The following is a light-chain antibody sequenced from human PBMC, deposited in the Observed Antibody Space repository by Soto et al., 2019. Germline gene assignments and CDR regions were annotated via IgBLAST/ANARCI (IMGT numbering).Light chain of an antibody. CDR2: AAS. Sequence: DIQMTQSPSSLSASVGDRVTITCRASQSISNYLNWYQQKPGKAPKVLIFAASTLQSGVPSRFGGSGSGTDFTLTISSLQPEDFATYYCQQSYSLPFTVGQGTMLEI. CDR1: QSISNY. J-gene: IGKJ2*01. CDR3: QQSYSLPFT. V-gene: IGKV1-39*01.